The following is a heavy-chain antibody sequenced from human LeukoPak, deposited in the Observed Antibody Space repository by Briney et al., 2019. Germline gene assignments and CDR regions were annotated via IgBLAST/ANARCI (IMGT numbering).Heavy chain of an antibody. CDR1: GGTFISYA. D-gene: IGHD5-18*01. CDR2: IIPIFGTA. Sequence: SVKVSCKASGGTFISYAISWVRQAPGQGLDWMGGIIPIFGTANYAQKFEGRVTITADESTSTAYMELSSLRSEDTAVYYCARVHESGPGQTAMVPFDYWGQGTLVTVSS. CDR3: ARVHESGPGQTAMVPFDY. V-gene: IGHV1-69*13. J-gene: IGHJ4*02.